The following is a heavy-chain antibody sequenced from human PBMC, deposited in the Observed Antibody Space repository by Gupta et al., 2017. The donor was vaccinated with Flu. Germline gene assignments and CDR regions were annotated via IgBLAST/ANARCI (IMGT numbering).Heavy chain of an antibody. J-gene: IGHJ4*02. D-gene: IGHD5-12*01. CDR2: TFSSATT. Sequence: GWVGQRQGVGLYWLEHTFSSATTRYNLSLKSRLMILPDASEKQFSLNLASMTAADTAVYFCARAGDGYSIDYWGQGIRVTVSS. CDR3: ARAGDGYSIDY. V-gene: IGHV4-30-4*02.